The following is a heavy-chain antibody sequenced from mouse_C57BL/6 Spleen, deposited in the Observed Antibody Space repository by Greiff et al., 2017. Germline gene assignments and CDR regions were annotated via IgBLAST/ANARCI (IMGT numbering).Heavy chain of an antibody. CDR2: ISNLAYSI. CDR1: GFTFSDYG. J-gene: IGHJ4*01. Sequence: EVKLVESGGGLVQPGGSLKLSCAASGFTFSDYGMAWVRQAPRKGPEWVAFISNLAYSIYYADTVTGRFTISRENAKNPLYLEMSSLRSEDTAMYYCARRGTGVDYWGQGTSVTVSS. V-gene: IGHV5-15*01. CDR3: ARRGTGVDY. D-gene: IGHD4-1*01.